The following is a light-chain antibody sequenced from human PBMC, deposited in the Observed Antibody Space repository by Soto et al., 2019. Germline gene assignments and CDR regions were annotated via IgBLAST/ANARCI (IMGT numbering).Light chain of an antibody. V-gene: IGKV3-20*01. Sequence: EIVLTQSPGTVSLSPGEGATLSCRASRSVSSTYLAWYQHKPGQAPRLLIYGASSRATGIPDRFSGSGSGTDFTLTISRLEPEDFAVYYCQHYGSSLYTFGQWTKLEIK. J-gene: IGKJ2*01. CDR1: RSVSSTY. CDR3: QHYGSSLYT. CDR2: GAS.